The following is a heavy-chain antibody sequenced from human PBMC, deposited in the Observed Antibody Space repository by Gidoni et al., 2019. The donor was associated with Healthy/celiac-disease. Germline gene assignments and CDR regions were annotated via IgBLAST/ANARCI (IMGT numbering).Heavy chain of an antibody. V-gene: IGHV3-23*01. CDR2: IRGSGGST. D-gene: IGHD3-22*01. Sequence: EVQLLESGGGLVQPGGSLRLSCAASGFAFSSYAMSWVRQAPGKGLEWVSAIRGSGGSTYHADSVKGRFTISRDNSKNTLYLQMNSLRAEDTAVYYCAKDLNWYYYDSSGYYSIDYWGQGTLVTVSS. J-gene: IGHJ4*02. CDR3: AKDLNWYYYDSSGYYSIDY. CDR1: GFAFSSYA.